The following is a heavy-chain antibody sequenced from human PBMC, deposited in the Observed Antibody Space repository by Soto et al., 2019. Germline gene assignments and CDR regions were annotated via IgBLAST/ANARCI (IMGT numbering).Heavy chain of an antibody. CDR1: GFTFNIYG. V-gene: IGHV3-30*03. CDR2: ISHDGNKK. J-gene: IGHJ4*02. Sequence: QVQLVESGGGVVQPGRSLRLSCAASGFTFNIYGMHWVRQAPGKGLEWASFISHDGNKKLYADSVKGRFTISRDTSKDMVFLQMNNLRLEDTAVYYCARDVAPGGYDYPSFDYWGQGTVVTVSS. CDR3: ARDVAPGGYDYPSFDY. D-gene: IGHD3-16*01.